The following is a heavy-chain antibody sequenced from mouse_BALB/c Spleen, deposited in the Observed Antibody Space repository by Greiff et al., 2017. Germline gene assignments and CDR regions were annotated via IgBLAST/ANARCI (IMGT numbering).Heavy chain of an antibody. D-gene: IGHD1-1*01. Sequence: EVHLVESGGDLVKPGGSLKLSCAASGFTFSSYGMSWVRQTPDKRLEWVATISSGGSTYYPDSVKGRFTISRDNARNILYLQMSSLRSEDTAMYYCARDTTVALDYWGQGTTLTVSS. CDR3: ARDTTVALDY. CDR1: GFTFSSYG. J-gene: IGHJ2*01. CDR2: ISSGGST. V-gene: IGHV5-6-5*01.